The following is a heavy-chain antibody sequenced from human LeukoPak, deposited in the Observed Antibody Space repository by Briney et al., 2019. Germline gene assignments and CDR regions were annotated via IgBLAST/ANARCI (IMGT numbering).Heavy chain of an antibody. D-gene: IGHD2-2*01. CDR1: GFTFSNAW. V-gene: IGHV3-15*01. CDR2: IKSKTDGGTT. Sequence: GSLRLSCAASGFTFSNAWMSWVRQAPGEGLEWVGRIKSKTDGGTTDYAAPVKGRFTISRDDSKNTLYLQMNSLKTEDTAVYYCTTDWVSWRYCSSTSCLTTFDYWGQGTLVTVSS. J-gene: IGHJ4*02. CDR3: TTDWVSWRYCSSTSCLTTFDY.